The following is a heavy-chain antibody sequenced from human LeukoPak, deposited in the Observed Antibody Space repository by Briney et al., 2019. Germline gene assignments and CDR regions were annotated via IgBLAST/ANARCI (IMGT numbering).Heavy chain of an antibody. V-gene: IGHV3-74*01. J-gene: IGHJ4*02. Sequence: GGSLRLSCAASGFTFSSYWMHWVRQAPGKGLVWVSRINSDGSSTSYADSVKGRFTIPRDNAKNTLYLQMNSLRAEDTAVYYCARDGVWDCSSTSCYQTDYWGQGTLVTVSS. CDR1: GFTFSSYW. D-gene: IGHD2-2*01. CDR2: INSDGSST. CDR3: ARDGVWDCSSTSCYQTDY.